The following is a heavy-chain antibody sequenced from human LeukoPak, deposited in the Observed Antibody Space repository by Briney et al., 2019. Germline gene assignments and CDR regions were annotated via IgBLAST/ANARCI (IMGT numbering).Heavy chain of an antibody. CDR2: INHSGST. D-gene: IGHD6-19*01. J-gene: IGHJ5*02. V-gene: IGHV4-34*01. CDR1: GGSISGYY. Sequence: SETLSLTCTVSGGSISGYYWSWIRQPPGKGLEWIGEINHSGSTNYNPSLKSRVTISVDTSKNQFSLKLSSVTAADTAVYYCARRQYSSGWYRGPYNWFDPWGQGTLVTVSS. CDR3: ARRQYSSGWYRGPYNWFDP.